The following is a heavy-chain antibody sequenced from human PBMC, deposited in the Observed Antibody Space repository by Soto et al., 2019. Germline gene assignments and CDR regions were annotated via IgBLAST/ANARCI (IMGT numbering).Heavy chain of an antibody. Sequence: QLQLQESGPGLVKPSETLSLTCTVSGGSISSSSYYWGWIRQPPGKGLEWIGSIYYSGSTYYNPSLKSRVTISVDTSKNQFSLKLSSVTAADTAVYYCARHWRNNWFDPWGQGTLVTVSS. V-gene: IGHV4-39*01. J-gene: IGHJ5*02. CDR3: ARHWRNNWFDP. CDR1: GGSISSSSYY. CDR2: IYYSGST. D-gene: IGHD1-1*01.